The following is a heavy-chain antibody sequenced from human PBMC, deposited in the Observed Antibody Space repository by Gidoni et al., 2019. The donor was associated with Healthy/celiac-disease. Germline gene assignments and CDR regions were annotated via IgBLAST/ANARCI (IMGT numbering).Heavy chain of an antibody. CDR3: ARFRPGSGHNWFDP. J-gene: IGHJ5*02. CDR1: GGSISSGGYY. D-gene: IGHD3-10*01. V-gene: IGHV4-31*03. Sequence: QVQLQESGPGLVKPSQTLSLTCTVSGGSISSGGYYWSWIRPHPGKGLEWIGYIYYSGSTYYNPSLKSRVTISVDTSKNQFSLKLSSVTAADTAVYYCARFRPGSGHNWFDPWGQGTLVTVSS. CDR2: IYYSGST.